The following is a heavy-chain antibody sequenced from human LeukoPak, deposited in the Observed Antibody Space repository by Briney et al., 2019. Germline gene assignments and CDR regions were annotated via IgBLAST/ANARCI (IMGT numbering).Heavy chain of an antibody. J-gene: IGHJ4*02. Sequence: HTGRSLRLSCAPSGFTFSRHGMHWVRQAPGKGLEWVAIISNDGSRKYYAHSVEGRFTISRDNSKNTLYLQMGSLRAEDTAVYYCARDRAWNYFDYWGQGTLVTVSS. V-gene: IGHV3-30*03. CDR2: ISNDGSRK. D-gene: IGHD3-3*01. CDR3: ARDRAWNYFDY. CDR1: GFTFSRHG.